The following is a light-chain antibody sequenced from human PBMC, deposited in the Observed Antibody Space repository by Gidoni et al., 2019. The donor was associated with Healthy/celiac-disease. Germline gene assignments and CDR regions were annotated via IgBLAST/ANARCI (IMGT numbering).Light chain of an antibody. J-gene: IGLJ2*01. V-gene: IGLV3-25*02. CDR1: ALPKQY. CDR3: QSADSFVV. CDR2: KDS. Sequence: SYELTQPPSASVSPGHTARITCSGDALPKQYAYWYQQKPGQAPVLVIYKDSERPSGIPERFSGSSSGTTVTLTISGVQAEDEADYYCQSADSFVVFGGGTKLTVL.